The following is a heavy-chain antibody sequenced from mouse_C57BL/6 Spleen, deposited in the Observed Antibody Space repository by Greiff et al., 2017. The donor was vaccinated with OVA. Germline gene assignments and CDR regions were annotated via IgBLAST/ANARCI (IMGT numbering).Heavy chain of an antibody. V-gene: IGHV3-6*01. CDR1: GYSITSGYY. Sequence: EVHLVESGPGLVKPSQSLSLTCSVTGYSITSGYYWNWIRQFPGNKLEWMGYISYDGSNNYNPSLKNRISLTRDTSKNQFFLKLNSVTTEDTATYYCARAIYDYLDYWGQGTTLTVSS. J-gene: IGHJ2*01. CDR3: ARAIYDYLDY. CDR2: ISYDGSN. D-gene: IGHD2-4*01.